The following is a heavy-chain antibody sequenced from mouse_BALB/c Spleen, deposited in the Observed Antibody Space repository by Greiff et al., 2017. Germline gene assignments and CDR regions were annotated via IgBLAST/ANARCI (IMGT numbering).Heavy chain of an antibody. D-gene: IGHD2-1*01. CDR1: GFNIKDTY. Sequence: EVHLVESGAELVKPGASVKLSCTASGFNIKDTYMHWVKQRPEQGLEWIGRIDPANGNTKYDPKFQGKATITADTSSNTAYLQLSSLTSEDTAVYYCAELPAYWGQGTLVTVSA. CDR2: IDPANGNT. J-gene: IGHJ3*01. V-gene: IGHV14-3*02. CDR3: AELPAY.